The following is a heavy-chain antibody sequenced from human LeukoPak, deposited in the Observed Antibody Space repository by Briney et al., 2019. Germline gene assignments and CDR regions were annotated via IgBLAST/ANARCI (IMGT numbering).Heavy chain of an antibody. V-gene: IGHV4-31*03. CDR2: IYYSGST. CDR3: ARGYSSGWPDAFDI. D-gene: IGHD6-19*01. CDR1: GASISNGGFY. J-gene: IGHJ3*02. Sequence: PSQTLSLTCSVSGASISNGGFYWSWIRQRPGKGLEWIGYIYYSGSTYYSPSLKSRVTISVDTSKNQFSLKLSSVTAADTAVYYCARGYSSGWPDAFDIWGQGTMVTVSS.